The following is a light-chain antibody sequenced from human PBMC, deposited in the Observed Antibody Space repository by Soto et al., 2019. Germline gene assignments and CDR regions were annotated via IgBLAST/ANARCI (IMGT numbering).Light chain of an antibody. Sequence: QSVLAQPASVSGSPGQSITISCTGTSSDVGGYNYVSWYQQHPGKAPKLMIYEVSNRPSGVSNRFSGSKSGNTASLTISGLQAEDEADYYCSSCTSSNTHVFGTGTKV. V-gene: IGLV2-14*01. CDR3: SSCTSSNTHV. J-gene: IGLJ1*01. CDR1: SSDVGGYNY. CDR2: EVS.